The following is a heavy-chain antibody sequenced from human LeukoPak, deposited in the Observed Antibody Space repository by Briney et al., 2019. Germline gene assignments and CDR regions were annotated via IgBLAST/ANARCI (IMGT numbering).Heavy chain of an antibody. CDR3: AREVNWRFDY. CDR2: ISSNGGST. J-gene: IGHJ4*02. Sequence: GGSLRLSCAAAGFTFNDYGMSWVRQAPGKGLEYVSAISSNGGSTYYANSVKGRFTISRDNSKNTLYLQMGSLRGEDMAVYYCAREVNWRFDYWGQGTLVTVSS. V-gene: IGHV3-64*01. CDR1: GFTFNDYG. D-gene: IGHD1-1*01.